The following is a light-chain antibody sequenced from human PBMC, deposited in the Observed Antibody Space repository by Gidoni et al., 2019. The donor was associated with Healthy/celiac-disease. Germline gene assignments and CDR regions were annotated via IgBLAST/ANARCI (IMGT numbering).Light chain of an antibody. Sequence: SYELTQPPSVSVSPGQTARITCSGDALPKPYAYWYQQKPGQAPVLVIYKDSERSSGIPERFSGSSSGTAVTLTISGVQAEDEADYYCQSADSSGTYPYVFGTGTKVTVL. J-gene: IGLJ1*01. CDR1: ALPKPY. CDR3: QSADSSGTYPYV. V-gene: IGLV3-25*02. CDR2: KDS.